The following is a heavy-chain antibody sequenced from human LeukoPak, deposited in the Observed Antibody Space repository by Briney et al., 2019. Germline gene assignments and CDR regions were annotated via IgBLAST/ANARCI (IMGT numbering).Heavy chain of an antibody. D-gene: IGHD3-3*01. J-gene: IGHJ4*02. CDR2: IKQDGSEK. V-gene: IGHV3-7*01. CDR3: ARVGYYDFWSGYY. CDR1: GFTFSSYW. Sequence: GGSLRLSCAASGFTFSSYWMSWVRQAPGKGLEWVANIKQDGSEKYYVDSVKGRFTISRDNAKNSPYLQMSSLRAEDTAVYYCARVGYYDFWSGYYWGQGTLVTVSS.